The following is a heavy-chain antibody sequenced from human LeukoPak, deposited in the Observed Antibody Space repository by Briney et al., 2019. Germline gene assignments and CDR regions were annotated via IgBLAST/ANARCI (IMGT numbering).Heavy chain of an antibody. CDR3: ARGRPGLASAGIYDF. J-gene: IGHJ4*02. CDR2: MNPNTDKT. CDR1: GYTFTSCD. V-gene: IGHV1-8*01. D-gene: IGHD6-13*01. Sequence: ASVKVSCKASGYTFTSCDINWVRQATGQGLEWMGWMNPNTDKTGYARNFQGRVTMTKNISISTAYMEVSSLTYEDTAIYYCARGRPGLASAGIYDFWGQGTLITVSS.